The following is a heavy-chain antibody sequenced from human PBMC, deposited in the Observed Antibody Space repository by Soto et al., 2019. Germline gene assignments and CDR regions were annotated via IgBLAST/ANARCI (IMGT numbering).Heavy chain of an antibody. CDR1: GGSISNNYW. CDR2: ISHRGTI. Sequence: TSETLSLTCAVSGGSISNNYWWSWVRQSPGKGLVWIGEISHRGTINCNPSLKSRVTISVDKSKNQLSLKLSSVTAADTAVYYCARFDYYDSSGYLDFGPKWGQGTLVTVSS. V-gene: IGHV4-4*02. D-gene: IGHD3-22*01. CDR3: ARFDYYDSSGYLDFGPK. J-gene: IGHJ4*02.